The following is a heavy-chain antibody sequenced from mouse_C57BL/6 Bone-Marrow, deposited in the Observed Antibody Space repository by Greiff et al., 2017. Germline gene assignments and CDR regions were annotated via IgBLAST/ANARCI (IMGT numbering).Heavy chain of an antibody. Sequence: DVQLQESGAELVRPGASVKLSCTASGFNIKDDYMHWVKQRPEQGLEWIGWIDPENGDTEYASKFQGKATITADTSSNTASLQLSSLTSEDTAVYYCAAITSVAYYALDYWGQGTSVTVSS. J-gene: IGHJ4*01. D-gene: IGHD1-1*01. CDR2: IDPENGDT. CDR1: GFNIKDDY. CDR3: AAITSVAYYALDY. V-gene: IGHV14-4*01.